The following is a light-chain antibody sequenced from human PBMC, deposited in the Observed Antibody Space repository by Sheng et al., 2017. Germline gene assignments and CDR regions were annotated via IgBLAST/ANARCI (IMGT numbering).Light chain of an antibody. CDR3: QQYEKWPLN. CDR1: QSVDSK. V-gene: IGKV3-15*01. J-gene: IGKJ4*01. CDR2: GTS. Sequence: EIVMTQSPATLSVSPGERATLSCRASQSVDSKLAWYQQKPGQAPRLLIYGTSTRATGVPARFIASGSGTEFTLTISSLQSEDFAVYYCQQYEKWPLNFGGGTKVEIK.